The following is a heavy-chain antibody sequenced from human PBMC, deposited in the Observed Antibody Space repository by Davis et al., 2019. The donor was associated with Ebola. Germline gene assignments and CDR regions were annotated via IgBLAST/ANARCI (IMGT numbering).Heavy chain of an antibody. CDR2: ISWDGGSP. J-gene: IGHJ6*02. Sequence: GESLKISCAASGFTFDDYTMHWVRQAPGKGLEWVSLISWDGGSPYYADSVKGRFTISRDNSKNSLYLQMNRLRAENTAVYYCARDRLYQLLSSVSDALYYYYGMDVWGQGTTVTVSS. CDR3: ARDRLYQLLSSVSDALYYYYGMDV. V-gene: IGHV3-43*01. CDR1: GFTFDDYT. D-gene: IGHD2-2*01.